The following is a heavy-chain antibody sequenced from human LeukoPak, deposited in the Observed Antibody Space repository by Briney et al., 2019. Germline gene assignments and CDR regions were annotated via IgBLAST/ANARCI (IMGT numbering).Heavy chain of an antibody. CDR1: GFTLSTDW. J-gene: IGHJ4*02. D-gene: IGHD3-10*01. Sequence: PGGSLRLSCVASGFTLSTDWKSWVRQAPGKGLEWVANIKHDGREKYYVESVKGRFTISRDNAKNSLYLQMNSLRAEDTAVYYCARFRALDYWGQGSLVTVSS. CDR3: ARFRALDY. V-gene: IGHV3-7*01. CDR2: IKHDGREK.